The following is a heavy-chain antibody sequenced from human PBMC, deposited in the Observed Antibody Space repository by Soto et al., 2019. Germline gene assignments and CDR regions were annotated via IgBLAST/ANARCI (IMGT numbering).Heavy chain of an antibody. Sequence: QVQLVESGGDVVQPGRSLRLSCEASGFIFNNYGMHWVRQAPGKGLEWVAHISYDGSNEHYVDSVKGRFTISRDNSKNTVYLQMNSPRAEDTAVYYCAKDTYYRDSSGYYVFDYWGQGTLVTVSS. CDR3: AKDTYYRDSSGYYVFDY. CDR2: ISYDGSNE. D-gene: IGHD3-22*01. CDR1: GFIFNNYG. J-gene: IGHJ4*02. V-gene: IGHV3-30*18.